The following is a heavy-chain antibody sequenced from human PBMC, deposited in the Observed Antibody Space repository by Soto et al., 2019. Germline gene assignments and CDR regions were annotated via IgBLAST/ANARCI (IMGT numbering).Heavy chain of an antibody. CDR2: ISSGGST. CDR1: GFTVSSFY. V-gene: IGHV3-66*01. Sequence: EVQLVESGGGLVQPGGSLRLSCAASGFTVSSFYMTWVRQAPGKGLQWVAVISSGGSTYYADSVKGRFTISRDNSKNTLYHEMNSLRAEDTAVYYCARDTFGGAYDFLHGGQGTLVTVSS. D-gene: IGHD3-3*01. CDR3: ARDTFGGAYDFLH. J-gene: IGHJ4*02.